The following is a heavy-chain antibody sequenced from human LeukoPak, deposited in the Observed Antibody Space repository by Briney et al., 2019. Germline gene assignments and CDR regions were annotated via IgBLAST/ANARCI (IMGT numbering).Heavy chain of an antibody. Sequence: GGSLRLSCAASGFTFSSYGMHWVRQAPGKVLEWVAVISYDGSNKYYADSVKGRFTISRDNSKNTLYLQMNSLRAEDTAVYYCANLIIAAGDFDYWGQGTLVTVSS. J-gene: IGHJ4*02. D-gene: IGHD6-25*01. CDR1: GFTFSSYG. CDR2: ISYDGSNK. V-gene: IGHV3-30*18. CDR3: ANLIIAAGDFDY.